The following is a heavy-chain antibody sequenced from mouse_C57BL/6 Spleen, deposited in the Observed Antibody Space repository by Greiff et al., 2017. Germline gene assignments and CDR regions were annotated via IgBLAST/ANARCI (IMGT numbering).Heavy chain of an antibody. CDR2: IYPGDGDT. CDR3: ASDYYGRSPYY. Sequence: VQLQQSGPELVKPGASVKISCTASGYAFSSSWMNWVKQRPGKGLEWIGRIYPGDGDTNYNGKFKGKATMTADKSSSTAYMQLSSLTSEDSAVYFCASDYYGRSPYYWGQGTTLTVSS. J-gene: IGHJ2*01. CDR1: GYAFSSSW. V-gene: IGHV1-82*01. D-gene: IGHD1-1*01.